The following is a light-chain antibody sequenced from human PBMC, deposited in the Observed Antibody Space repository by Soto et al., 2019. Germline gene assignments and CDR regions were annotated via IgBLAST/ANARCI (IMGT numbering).Light chain of an antibody. CDR2: EVS. CDR3: SSYASSSTVL. J-gene: IGLJ2*01. CDR1: SSDVGAYNY. Sequence: QSALTQPASVSGSPGQSITISCTGTSSDVGAYNYVSWYQQHPGKVPKLFIYEVSNRPSGVSNRFSGSKSGNTASLTISGLQAEDEADYYCSSYASSSTVLFGGGTKLTVL. V-gene: IGLV2-14*01.